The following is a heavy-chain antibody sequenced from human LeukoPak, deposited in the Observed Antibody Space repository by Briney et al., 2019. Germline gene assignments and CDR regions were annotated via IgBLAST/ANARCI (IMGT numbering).Heavy chain of an antibody. D-gene: IGHD6-6*01. V-gene: IGHV1-24*01. CDR3: ATDPEYSSSSPPGY. J-gene: IGHJ4*02. CDR2: FDPEDGET. Sequence: ASVKVSCKVSGYTLTELSMHWVRQAPGKGLEWMGGFDPEDGETIYAQKFQGRVTMTEDTSTDTAYVELSSLRSEDTAVYYCATDPEYSSSSPPGYWGQGTLVTVSS. CDR1: GYTLTELS.